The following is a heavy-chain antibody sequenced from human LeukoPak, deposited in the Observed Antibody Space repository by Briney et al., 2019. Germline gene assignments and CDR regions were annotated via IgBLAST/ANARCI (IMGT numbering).Heavy chain of an antibody. J-gene: IGHJ4*02. CDR1: GGTFGDYG. CDR3: VKDLSSNWLSFDY. Sequence: SGRSLRLSCVASGGTFGDYGMSWVRQPPGKGLEWVSGINWDGTNTHYADSVKGRFTIARDNAENSLYLQMNSLTDADTAFYYCVKDLSSNWLSFDYWGRGTLVTVSS. D-gene: IGHD1-1*01. V-gene: IGHV3-20*04. CDR2: INWDGTNT.